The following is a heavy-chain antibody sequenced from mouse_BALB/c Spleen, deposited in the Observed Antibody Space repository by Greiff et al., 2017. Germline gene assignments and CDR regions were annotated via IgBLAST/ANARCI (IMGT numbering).Heavy chain of an antibody. J-gene: IGHJ3*01. V-gene: IGHV5-12-1*01. CDR3: ARGYRYDAWFAY. Sequence: VQLKESGGGLVKPGGSLKLSCAASGFAFSSYDMSWVRQTPEKRLEWVAYISSGGGSTYYPDSVKGRFTISRDNAKNNLYLQMSSLKSEDTAMYYCARGYRYDAWFAYWGQGTLVTVSA. CDR2: ISSGGGST. D-gene: IGHD2-14*01. CDR1: GFAFSSYD.